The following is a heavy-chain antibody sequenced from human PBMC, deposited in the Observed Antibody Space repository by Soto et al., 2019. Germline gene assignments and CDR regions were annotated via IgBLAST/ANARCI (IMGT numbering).Heavy chain of an antibody. CDR1: GFTFSSYA. D-gene: IGHD6-25*01. Sequence: GGSLRLSCAASGFTFSSYAMSWVRQAPGKGLGWVSAISGSGGSTYYADSVKGQFTISRDNSKNTLYLQTNSLRAEDTAVYYCEKGKVAARYYYYYGMDVWGQGTTVTVSS. CDR2: ISGSGGST. J-gene: IGHJ6*02. CDR3: EKGKVAARYYYYYGMDV. V-gene: IGHV3-23*01.